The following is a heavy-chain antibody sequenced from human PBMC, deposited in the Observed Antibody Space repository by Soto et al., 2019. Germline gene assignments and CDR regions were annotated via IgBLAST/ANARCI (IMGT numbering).Heavy chain of an antibody. D-gene: IGHD3-3*01. CDR1: GGSISSSSYY. V-gene: IGHV4-39*01. CDR3: ALLRITIVGVVIPRHWYFDL. CDR2: IYYSGST. Sequence: QLQLQESGPGLVKPSETLSLTCTVSGGSISSSSYYWGWIRQPPGKGLEWMGSIYYSGSTYYNPSLKSRVTISVDTSKNQFALELSSVTAADTAVYYCALLRITIVGVVIPRHWYFDLWGRGTLVTVSS. J-gene: IGHJ2*01.